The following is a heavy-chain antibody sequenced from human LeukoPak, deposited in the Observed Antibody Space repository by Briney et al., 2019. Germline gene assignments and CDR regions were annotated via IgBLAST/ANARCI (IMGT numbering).Heavy chain of an antibody. CDR1: GFTFSSYA. J-gene: IGHJ4*02. Sequence: GGSLRLSCAASGFTFSSYAMSWVRQAPGKGLEWVSYIRSSGTTIHYADSVKGRFTISRDNAKNSLYLQMNSLRAEDTAVYYCARDRGAVTDVFDYWGQGTLVTVSS. D-gene: IGHD6-19*01. V-gene: IGHV3-48*04. CDR2: IRSSGTTI. CDR3: ARDRGAVTDVFDY.